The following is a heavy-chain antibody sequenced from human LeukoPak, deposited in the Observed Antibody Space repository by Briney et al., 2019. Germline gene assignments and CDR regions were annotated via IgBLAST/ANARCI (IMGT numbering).Heavy chain of an antibody. CDR2: INPNSGGT. CDR3: ARDIVTTSSFDF. D-gene: IGHD5-12*01. Sequence: EASVKVSCKASGYTFTDFYMHWVRQAPGQGLEWMGWINPNSGGTNYAQKFQGRVTMTRDTSISTAYMDLSRLRSDDTAVYYCARDIVTTSSFDFWGQGTLVTVSS. V-gene: IGHV1-2*02. CDR1: GYTFTDFY. J-gene: IGHJ4*02.